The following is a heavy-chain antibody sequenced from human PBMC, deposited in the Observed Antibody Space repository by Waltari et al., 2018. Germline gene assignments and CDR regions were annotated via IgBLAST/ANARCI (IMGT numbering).Heavy chain of an antibody. Sequence: QVRLQESGPGLVRPSETLSLSCTVSGSSLNRGYYWGWIRQPPGKGLEWIGSNYPTNIPYYNTSLKSRVTMSIDTSRNQFSLSLNSVTAADTAMYHCARQIATSGEWAFDIWGQGTMVTVAA. V-gene: IGHV4-38-2*02. CDR1: GSSLNRGYY. CDR2: NYPTNIP. CDR3: ARQIATSGEWAFDI. J-gene: IGHJ3*02. D-gene: IGHD2-8*01.